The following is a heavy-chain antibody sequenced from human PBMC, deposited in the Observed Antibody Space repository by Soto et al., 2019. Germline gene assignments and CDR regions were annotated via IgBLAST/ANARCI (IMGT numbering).Heavy chain of an antibody. CDR1: GFTFENFG. D-gene: IGHD3-3*01. CDR3: AKSLDGVPVQEFDP. V-gene: IGHV3-30*18. CDR2: IAYDGSSK. Sequence: QVQLVESGGGVVQPGMSLRLSCAASGFTFENFGMHWVRQAPGKGLEWVAVIAYDGSSKYYADSVKVRFTISRDNSNNTLYLQMNSLSVEDTAVYYCAKSLDGVPVQEFDPRGQGTLVTVSS. J-gene: IGHJ5*02.